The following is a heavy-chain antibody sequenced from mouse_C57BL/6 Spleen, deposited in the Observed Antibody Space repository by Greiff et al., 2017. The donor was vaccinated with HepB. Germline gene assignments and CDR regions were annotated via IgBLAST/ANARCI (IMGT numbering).Heavy chain of an antibody. V-gene: IGHV1-53*01. D-gene: IGHD2-12*01. J-gene: IGHJ2*01. CDR3: ARTLTPGYYFDY. Sequence: SGTELVKPGASVKLSCKASGYTFTSYWMHWVKQRPGQGLEWIGNINPSNGGTNYNEKFKSKATLTVDKSSSTAYMQLSSLTSEDSAVYYCARTLTPGYYFDYWGQGTTLTVSS. CDR1: GYTFTSYW. CDR2: INPSNGGT.